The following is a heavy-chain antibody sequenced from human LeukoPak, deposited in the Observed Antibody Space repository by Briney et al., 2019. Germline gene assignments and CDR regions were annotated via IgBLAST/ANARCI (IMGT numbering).Heavy chain of an antibody. CDR3: ARSTRKDGFDY. J-gene: IGHJ4*02. CDR2: MYYSGST. Sequence: PSETLSLTCTVSGGSISSGDYYWSWIRQPPGKGLEWIAYMYYSGSTYYNPSLKSRVTMSADTSKNQLSLKLSSVTAADTAVYYCARSTRKDGFDYWGRGTLVTVSS. V-gene: IGHV4-30-4*01. CDR1: GGSISSGDYY. D-gene: IGHD1-26*01.